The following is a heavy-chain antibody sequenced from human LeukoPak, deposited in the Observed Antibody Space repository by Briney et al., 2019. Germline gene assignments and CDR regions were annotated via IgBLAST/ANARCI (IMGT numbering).Heavy chain of an antibody. J-gene: IGHJ4*02. V-gene: IGHV3-21*01. CDR3: ARDAGGVLIHLTPFDY. CDR1: GFTFSSYS. Sequence: GGSLRLSCAASGFTFSSYSMNWVRQAPGKGLEWVSSISSSSSYIYYADSVKGRFTISRDNAKNSLYLQMNSLRAEDTAVYYGARDAGGVLIHLTPFDYWGQGTLVTVSS. D-gene: IGHD3-16*01. CDR2: ISSSSSYI.